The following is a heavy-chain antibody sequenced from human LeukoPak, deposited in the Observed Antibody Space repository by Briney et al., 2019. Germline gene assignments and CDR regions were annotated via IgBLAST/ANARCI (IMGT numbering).Heavy chain of an antibody. J-gene: IGHJ4*02. CDR1: VGSISSSSYY. CDR2: IYYTGTT. Sequence: SATLSLTCTVSVGSISSSSYYWGWIHQPPGKGLEWIGNIYYTGTTYYNPSLKSRVTISVDTSKNQFSLKLSSVTAADTAVYYCARPAPSGGYSRFDCWGQGTLVTVFS. D-gene: IGHD1-26*01. V-gene: IGHV4-39*01. CDR3: ARPAPSGGYSRFDC.